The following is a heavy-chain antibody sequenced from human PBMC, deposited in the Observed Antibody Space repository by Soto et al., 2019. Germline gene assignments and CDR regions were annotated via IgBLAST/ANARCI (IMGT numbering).Heavy chain of an antibody. V-gene: IGHV3-53*01. D-gene: IGHD6-19*01. CDR1: GFTVSSNY. CDR3: ARRSSGWYFDY. CDR2: IYSDGST. Sequence: GGSLRLSCAASGFTVSSNYMSWVRQAPGKGLEWVSVIYSDGSTYYADSVKGRFTISRDNSKNTLYLQMNSLRAEDTAVYYCARRSSGWYFDYWGQGTLVTVSS. J-gene: IGHJ4*02.